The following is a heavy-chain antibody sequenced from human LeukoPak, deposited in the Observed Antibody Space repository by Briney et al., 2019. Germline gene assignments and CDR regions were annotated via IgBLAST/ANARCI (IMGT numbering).Heavy chain of an antibody. CDR1: GYTFTGYY. CDR2: INPNSGDT. Sequence: ASVKVSCKASGYTFTGYYMHWVRQAPGQGLEWMGWINPNSGDTNYAQKFQGRVTMTRDTSISTAYMELSRLRSDDTAVYYCARDHVGGVEMATIFAFDIWGQGTMVTVSS. J-gene: IGHJ3*02. V-gene: IGHV1-2*02. D-gene: IGHD5-24*01. CDR3: ARDHVGGVEMATIFAFDI.